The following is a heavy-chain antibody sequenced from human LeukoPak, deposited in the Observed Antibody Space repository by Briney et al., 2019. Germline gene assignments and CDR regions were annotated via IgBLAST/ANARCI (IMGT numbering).Heavy chain of an antibody. Sequence: PGGSLRLSCATSGFSFDTSAMSWVRQAPGEGLEWVAAVGGNNAGTFYADSVQGRFTISRDNSNNMLWLHMNSLRAEDTGVYYCAKPKGICSGGTCYMADAFDIWGQGTVVTVS. CDR3: AKPKGICSGGTCYMADAFDI. J-gene: IGHJ3*02. D-gene: IGHD2-15*01. CDR2: VGGNNAGT. V-gene: IGHV3-23*01. CDR1: GFSFDTSA.